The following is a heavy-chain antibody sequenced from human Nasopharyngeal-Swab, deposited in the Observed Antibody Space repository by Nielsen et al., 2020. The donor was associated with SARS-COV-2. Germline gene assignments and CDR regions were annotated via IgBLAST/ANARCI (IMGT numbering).Heavy chain of an antibody. Sequence: WIRQPPGKELEWVSYISSSGSTIYYADSVRGRFTISRDNAKNSLYLQMNSLRVEDMAVYYCVRDEDGDYDFDYWGQGTLVTVSS. J-gene: IGHJ4*02. CDR2: ISSSGSTI. V-gene: IGHV3-11*04. CDR3: VRDEDGDYDFDY. D-gene: IGHD4-17*01.